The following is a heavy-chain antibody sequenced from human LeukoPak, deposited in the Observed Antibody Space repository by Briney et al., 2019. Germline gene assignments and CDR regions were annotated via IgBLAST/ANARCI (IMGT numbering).Heavy chain of an antibody. CDR2: INPNSGGT. D-gene: IGHD3-10*01. Sequence: AASVKVSCKASGYTFTGYYMHWVRQAPGQGLEWMGWINPNSGGTNYAQKFQGRVTMTRDTSISTAYMELSRLRSDDTAVYYCARVPGLLWFGEHYDYWGQGTLVTVSS. V-gene: IGHV1-2*02. CDR3: ARVPGLLWFGEHYDY. J-gene: IGHJ4*02. CDR1: GYTFTGYY.